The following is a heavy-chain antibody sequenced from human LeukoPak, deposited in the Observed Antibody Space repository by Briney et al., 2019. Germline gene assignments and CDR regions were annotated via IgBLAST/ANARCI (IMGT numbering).Heavy chain of an antibody. CDR3: ARVTPAYYDFWSGPGSVDY. D-gene: IGHD3-3*01. CDR1: GYTFTSYG. Sequence: GASVKVSCKASGYTFTSYGISWVRQAPGQGLEWTGWISAYNGNTNYAQKLQGRVTMTTDTSTSTAYMELRSLRSDDTAVYYCARVTPAYYDFWSGPGSVDYWGQGTLVTVSS. CDR2: ISAYNGNT. J-gene: IGHJ4*02. V-gene: IGHV1-18*01.